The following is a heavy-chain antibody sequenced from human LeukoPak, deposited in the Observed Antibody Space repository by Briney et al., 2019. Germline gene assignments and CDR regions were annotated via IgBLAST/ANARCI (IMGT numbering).Heavy chain of an antibody. Sequence: AASVKVSCKASGYTFTGYYMHWVRQAPGQGLEWMGWINPNSGGTNYAQKFQGRVTMTRDTSISTAYMELSRLRSDDTAVYYCARDRYYDFWSGYYAYYFDYWGQGTLVTVSS. V-gene: IGHV1-2*02. D-gene: IGHD3-3*01. CDR1: GYTFTGYY. J-gene: IGHJ4*02. CDR3: ARDRYYDFWSGYYAYYFDY. CDR2: INPNSGGT.